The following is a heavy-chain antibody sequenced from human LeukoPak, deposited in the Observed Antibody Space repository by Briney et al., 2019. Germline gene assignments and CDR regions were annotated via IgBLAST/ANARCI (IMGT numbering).Heavy chain of an antibody. Sequence: PGGSRRLSCAASGFTFSSYAMSWVRQAPGKGLEWVSAISGSGGSTYYADSVKGRFTISRDNSKNTLYLQMNSLRAEGTAVYYCARGGYSYGYGGSYQVDYWGQGTLVAVSS. V-gene: IGHV3-23*01. CDR2: ISGSGGST. D-gene: IGHD5-18*01. J-gene: IGHJ4*02. CDR3: ARGGYSYGYGGSYQVDY. CDR1: GFTFSSYA.